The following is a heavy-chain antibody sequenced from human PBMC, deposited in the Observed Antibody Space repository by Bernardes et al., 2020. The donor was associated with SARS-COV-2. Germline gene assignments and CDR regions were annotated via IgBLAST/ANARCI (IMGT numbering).Heavy chain of an antibody. Sequence: GGSLRLSCVVSGFSVTTNDLTWVRQGPGKGLEWVSIIYSGGSTHYEDSFKGRFTISRDTGKNTVFLQMNNLRVDDTAVYYCGSRSGSVCDYWGQGTRVTFSS. CDR1: GFSVTTND. CDR3: GSRSGSVCDY. J-gene: IGHJ4*02. CDR2: IYSGGST. D-gene: IGHD1-1*01. V-gene: IGHV3-53*01.